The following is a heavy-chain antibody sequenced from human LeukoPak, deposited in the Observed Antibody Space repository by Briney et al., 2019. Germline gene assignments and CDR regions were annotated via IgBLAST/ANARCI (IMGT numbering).Heavy chain of an antibody. V-gene: IGHV5-51*01. J-gene: IGHJ6*03. CDR3: VRHLYYVRELGYYYMDV. D-gene: IGHD2-8*01. CDR1: GYSFTSYW. Sequence: GESLKISCKGSGYSFTSYWIGWVRQMPGKGLEWMGIIYPGDSDTRYSPSFQGQVTISADKSISTAYLQWSSLKASDTAMYYCVRHLYYVRELGYYYMDVWGKGTTVTVSS. CDR2: IYPGDSDT.